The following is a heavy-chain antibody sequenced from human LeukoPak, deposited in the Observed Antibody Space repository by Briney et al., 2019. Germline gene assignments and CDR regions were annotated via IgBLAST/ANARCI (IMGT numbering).Heavy chain of an antibody. Sequence: GASVRVSCKASGYTFTSYDINWVRQATGQGLEWMGWMNPNSGNTGYAQKFQGRVTITRNTSISTAYMELSSLRSEDTAVYYCAKDDAWGRYKDWGQGTLVTVSS. CDR2: MNPNSGNT. CDR1: GYTFTSYD. D-gene: IGHD3-16*01. J-gene: IGHJ1*01. V-gene: IGHV1-8*03. CDR3: AKDDAWGRYKD.